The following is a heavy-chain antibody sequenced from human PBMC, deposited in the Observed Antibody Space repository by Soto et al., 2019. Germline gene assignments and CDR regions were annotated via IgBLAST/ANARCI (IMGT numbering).Heavy chain of an antibody. Sequence: EVQLVESGGGLVQPGGSLRLSCAASGFTFSSYSMKWVRQAPGKGLEWVSYISSSSSTIYYADSVKGRFTISRDNAKNSLYLQMNSLRAEDTAVYYCARKAVVGWDWYFDLWGRVTLVTVSS. CDR1: GFTFSSYS. V-gene: IGHV3-48*01. CDR2: ISSSSSTI. CDR3: ARKAVVGWDWYFDL. D-gene: IGHD6-19*01. J-gene: IGHJ2*01.